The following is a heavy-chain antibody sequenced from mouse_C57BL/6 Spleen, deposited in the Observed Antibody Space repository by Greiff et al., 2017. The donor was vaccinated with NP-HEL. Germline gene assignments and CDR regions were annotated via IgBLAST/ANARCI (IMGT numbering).Heavy chain of an antibody. CDR3: ARYYDYDESFAY. J-gene: IGHJ3*01. CDR1: GYTFTSYW. V-gene: IGHV1-50*01. CDR2: IDPSDSYT. D-gene: IGHD2-4*01. Sequence: QVQLQQPGAELVKPGASVKLSCKASGYTFTSYWMQWVKQRPGQGLEWIGEIDPSDSYTNYNQKFKGKATLTVDTSSSTAYMQRSSLTSEDSALYYCARYYDYDESFAYWGQGTLVTVSA.